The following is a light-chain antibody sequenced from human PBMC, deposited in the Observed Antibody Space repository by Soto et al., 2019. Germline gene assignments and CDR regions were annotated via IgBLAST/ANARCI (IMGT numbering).Light chain of an antibody. J-gene: IGKJ4*01. Sequence: EIVMTQSPATLSVSPGERATLSCRASQSVSSNLAWYQQKPGQAPRLLIYDASTRATGIQARFSGSGSGTEFTLTRSSLQSEDFAVYYCQQYHNWPPLTFGGGTKVEI. V-gene: IGKV3-15*01. CDR1: QSVSSN. CDR3: QQYHNWPPLT. CDR2: DAS.